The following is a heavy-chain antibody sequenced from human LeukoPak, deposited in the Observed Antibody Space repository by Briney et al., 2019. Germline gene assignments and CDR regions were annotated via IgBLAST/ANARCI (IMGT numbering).Heavy chain of an antibody. V-gene: IGHV3-21*01. CDR2: ISSSSSYI. CDR3: ARDSRIDAFDI. Sequence: PGGSLRLSCAASGFTFSSYSMNWVRQASGKGLEWVSSISSSSSYIYYADSVKGRFTISRDNAKNSLYLQMNSLRAEDTAVYYCARDSRIDAFDIWGQGTMVTVSS. CDR1: GFTFSSYS. J-gene: IGHJ3*02. D-gene: IGHD6-6*01.